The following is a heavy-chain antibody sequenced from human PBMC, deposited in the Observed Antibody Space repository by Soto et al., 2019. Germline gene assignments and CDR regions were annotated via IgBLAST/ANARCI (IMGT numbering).Heavy chain of an antibody. J-gene: IGHJ3*02. Sequence: PGGSLRLSCAASGFTFATYTINWFRQSPGKGLQWVSAITGGGSTYYADSVKGHFTISRDNSKETLYLQMNSLRVEDSAVYYCARDLHAFDIWGQGTMVTVSS. V-gene: IGHV3-23*01. CDR2: ITGGGST. CDR3: ARDLHAFDI. CDR1: GFTFATYT.